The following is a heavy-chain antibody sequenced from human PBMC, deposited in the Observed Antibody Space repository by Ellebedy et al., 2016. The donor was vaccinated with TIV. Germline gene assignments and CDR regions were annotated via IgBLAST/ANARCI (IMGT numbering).Heavy chain of an antibody. D-gene: IGHD1-26*01. Sequence: GGSLRLXCAASGFTVSPNYMSWVRQAPGRGLEWVSVIYSGGNTYYADSVKGRFTISRDNSKNTLYLQMNSLRAEDTAVYYCARALYSGSYNDYWGQGTLVTVSS. CDR2: IYSGGNT. J-gene: IGHJ4*02. CDR3: ARALYSGSYNDY. CDR1: GFTVSPNY. V-gene: IGHV3-53*05.